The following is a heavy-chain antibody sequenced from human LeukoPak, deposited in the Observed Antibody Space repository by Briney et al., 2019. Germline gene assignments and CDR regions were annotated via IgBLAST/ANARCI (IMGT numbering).Heavy chain of an antibody. CDR3: ARGQRRLQAFDP. Sequence: SETLSLTCTVSGGSISSSRYYGGWIRQPPGKGLEWIGSLYYSGNTYYNPSLKSRVTISVDTSKNQFSLKLSSVTAADTAVYYCARGQRRLQAFDPWGQGTLVTVSS. J-gene: IGHJ5*02. D-gene: IGHD5-24*01. V-gene: IGHV4-39*01. CDR1: GGSISSSRYY. CDR2: LYYSGNT.